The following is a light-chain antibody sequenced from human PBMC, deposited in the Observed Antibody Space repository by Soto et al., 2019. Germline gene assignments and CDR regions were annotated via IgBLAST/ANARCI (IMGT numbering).Light chain of an antibody. CDR3: QQLNSYPPGT. V-gene: IGKV1-9*01. J-gene: IGKJ3*01. CDR2: AAS. CDR1: QGISSY. Sequence: DIPLTQSPSFLSASVGDRVTITCRASQGISSYLAWYQQKPGKAPKLLIYAASTLQSGVPSRFSGSGSGTEFTLTISSLQPEYFATYYCQQLNSYPPGTFGPGTKVDIK.